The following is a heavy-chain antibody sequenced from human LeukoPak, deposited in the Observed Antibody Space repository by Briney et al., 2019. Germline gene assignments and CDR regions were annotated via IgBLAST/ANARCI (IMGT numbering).Heavy chain of an antibody. J-gene: IGHJ6*02. CDR3: ARGGSGRRVSLRAYGMDV. D-gene: IGHD2-8*01. V-gene: IGHV1-2*02. Sequence: ASVKVSCKASGYTFTGYYMHWVRQAPGQGLEWMGWINPNSGGTNYAQKFQGRVTMTRDTSISTAYMELSRLRSDDTAVYYRARGGSGRRVSLRAYGMDVWGQGTTVTVSS. CDR2: INPNSGGT. CDR1: GYTFTGYY.